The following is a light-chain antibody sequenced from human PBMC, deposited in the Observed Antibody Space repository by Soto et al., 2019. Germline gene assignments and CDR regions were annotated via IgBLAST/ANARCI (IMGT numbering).Light chain of an antibody. CDR1: QSISSW. J-gene: IGKJ2*01. CDR3: QQYNSYSPYT. V-gene: IGKV1-5*01. CDR2: DAS. Sequence: DIQMTQSPSTLSASVGDRVTITCRASQSISSWLAWYQQKPGKAPKLLIHDASSLESGVPSRFSGSGSGTEFTLTISSLQPDDFATYYCQQYNSYSPYTFGQGPKVDI.